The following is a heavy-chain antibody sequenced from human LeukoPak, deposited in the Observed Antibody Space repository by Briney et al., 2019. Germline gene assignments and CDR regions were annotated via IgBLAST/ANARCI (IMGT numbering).Heavy chain of an antibody. D-gene: IGHD5-18*01. V-gene: IGHV3-48*01. Sequence: GGSLRLSCAASGFTFSSYSMNWVRQAPGKGLEWVSYISSSSTIYYADSVKGRFTISRDNAKNSLYLQMNSLRAEDTAVYYCARERYSYGYDDFDYWGQGTLVTVSS. CDR2: ISSSSTI. CDR3: ARERYSYGYDDFDY. J-gene: IGHJ4*02. CDR1: GFTFSSYS.